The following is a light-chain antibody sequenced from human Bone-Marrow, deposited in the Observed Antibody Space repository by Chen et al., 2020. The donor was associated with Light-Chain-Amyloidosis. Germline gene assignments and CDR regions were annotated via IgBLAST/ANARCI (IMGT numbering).Light chain of an antibody. CDR3: QQYNNWPLFS. J-gene: IGKJ3*01. Sequence: EIVMTQSPATLSVSPEERVTLSCRASQSVSNKLAWYQQKPGQAPRLLIFAASTRAAVIPARFSGSGSGTEFTLTISSLQSEDFAVYYCQQYNNWPLFSFGPGTKVDIK. CDR2: AAS. V-gene: IGKV3D-15*01. CDR1: QSVSNK.